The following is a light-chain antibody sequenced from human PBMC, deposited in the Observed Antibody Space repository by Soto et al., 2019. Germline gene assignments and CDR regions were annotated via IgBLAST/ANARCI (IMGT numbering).Light chain of an antibody. CDR2: DAS. V-gene: IGKV1-5*01. CDR1: QSISSW. J-gene: IGKJ5*01. Sequence: DIQMTQTPSTLSASVGDRVTITCRASQSISSWLAWYQQKPGKAPKVLIYDASSLESGVPSRFSGSGSGTEFTLTISSLQPDDFATYYCQQYNSYPITFGQGRLLEI. CDR3: QQYNSYPIT.